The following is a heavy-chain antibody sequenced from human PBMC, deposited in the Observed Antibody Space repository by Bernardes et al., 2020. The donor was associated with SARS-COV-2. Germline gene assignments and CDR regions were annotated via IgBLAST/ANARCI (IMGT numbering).Heavy chain of an antibody. Sequence: SETLSLPCAVYGGFLSGYYWNWIRQPPGKGLEWIGEINNRGSTNYYSFLKSRVIISVDTSKNHFSLKLSSVTAADTAVYYCARTVWGIWYFALWGRSTLVTFTS. V-gene: IGHV4-34*01. CDR3: ARTVWGIWYFAL. CDR1: GGFLSGYY. CDR2: INNRGST. J-gene: IGHJ2*01. D-gene: IGHD3-16*01.